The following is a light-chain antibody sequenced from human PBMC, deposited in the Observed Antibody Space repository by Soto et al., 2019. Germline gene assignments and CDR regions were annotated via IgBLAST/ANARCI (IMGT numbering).Light chain of an antibody. J-gene: IGKJ4*01. CDR1: QSVNTN. V-gene: IGKV3-11*01. CDR2: DAS. Sequence: EILMTQSPATLSVSPGERATLYCRASQSVNTNLAWYQQKPGQAPRLLIYDASNRATGIPARFSGSGSGTDFTLTISSLEPEDFAVYYCQQRSNWPPLTFGGGTKVDIK. CDR3: QQRSNWPPLT.